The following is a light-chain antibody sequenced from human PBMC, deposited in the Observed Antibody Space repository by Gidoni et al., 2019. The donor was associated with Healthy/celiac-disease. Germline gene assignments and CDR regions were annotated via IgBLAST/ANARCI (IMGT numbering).Light chain of an antibody. V-gene: IGKV2-28*01. CDR1: QSLLHSNGYNY. CDR2: LGS. Sequence: DIVMTQSPLSLPVTPGEPASISCRSSQSLLHSNGYNYLDWYLQKPGQSPQLLIYLGSNRASGVPDRFSGSGSGTEFTLKISRVEAEDVGVYYCMQALQTPITFXXXTRLEIK. CDR3: MQALQTPIT. J-gene: IGKJ5*01.